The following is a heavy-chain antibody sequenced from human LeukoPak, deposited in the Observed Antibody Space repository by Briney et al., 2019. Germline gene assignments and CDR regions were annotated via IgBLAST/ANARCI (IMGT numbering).Heavy chain of an antibody. CDR1: GYTFTSHY. CDR2: INPSAGST. D-gene: IGHD3-3*01. J-gene: IGHJ4*02. Sequence: ASVKVSCRASGYTFTSHYMHWVRQAPGQGLEWMGIINPSAGSTSYPQKFQGRVTMTRDTSTSTVYMELSSLRSEDTDVYYCAAPGASGFVGNFWSGPLDFWGQGTLVTVSS. V-gene: IGHV1-46*01. CDR3: AAPGASGFVGNFWSGPLDF.